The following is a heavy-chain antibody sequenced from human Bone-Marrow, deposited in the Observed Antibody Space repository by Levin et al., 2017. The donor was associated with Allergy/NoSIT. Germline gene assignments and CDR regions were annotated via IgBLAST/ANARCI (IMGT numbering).Heavy chain of an antibody. CDR1: GFSFSTHA. J-gene: IGHJ5*01. Sequence: GESLKISCGASGFSFSTHAMSWVRQAPGRRLEWVSAMSGEDDSTYYTDSAQGRFTISRDTAKNTLYLQMHSLRADDTALYYCAKGGSGDIYKSFDSWGQGTRVTVSS. V-gene: IGHV3-23*01. CDR2: MSGEDDST. CDR3: AKGGSGDIYKSFDS. D-gene: IGHD3-10*01.